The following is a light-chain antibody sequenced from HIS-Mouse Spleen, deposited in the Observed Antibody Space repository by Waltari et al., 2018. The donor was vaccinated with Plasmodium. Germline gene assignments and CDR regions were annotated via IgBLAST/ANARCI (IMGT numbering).Light chain of an antibody. CDR1: QSISSY. V-gene: IGKV1-39*01. Sequence: DIQITQSPSSLSASVGDIVTITCRASQSISSYLNWYQQKPGKAPKLLIYAASSLQSGVPSRFSGSGSGTDFTLTISSLQPEDFATYYCQQSYRTWTFGQGTKVEIK. CDR2: AAS. CDR3: QQSYRTWT. J-gene: IGKJ1*01.